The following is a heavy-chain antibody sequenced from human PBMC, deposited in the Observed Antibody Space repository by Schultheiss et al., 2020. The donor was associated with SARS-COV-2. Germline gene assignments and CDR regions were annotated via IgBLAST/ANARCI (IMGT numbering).Heavy chain of an antibody. CDR2: TSYDGNNK. V-gene: IGHV3-30*03. D-gene: IGHD4-17*01. CDR1: GFTFSSYG. J-gene: IGHJ3*02. CDR3: ARPLGQYRDYEGALAI. Sequence: GGSLRLSCAASGFTFSSYGMHWVRQAPGKGLEWVAATSYDGNNKDYADSVKGRFSVSRDNSKNTLYLQMNSRSAEDTAVYYCARPLGQYRDYEGALAIWGERTRDTVS.